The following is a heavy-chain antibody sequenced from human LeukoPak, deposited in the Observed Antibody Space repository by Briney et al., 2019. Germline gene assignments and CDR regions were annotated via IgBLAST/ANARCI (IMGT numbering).Heavy chain of an antibody. Sequence: GGSLRLSCAASGFTFSSYNMNWVRQAPGKGLEWISYISDSRTTIYYADSVKGRFTISRDNAKSSLYLQMNSLRAEDTAVYYCARPGEGDNWNPWVVWGQGTLVTVSS. D-gene: IGHD1-20*01. CDR2: ISDSRTTI. J-gene: IGHJ4*02. CDR3: ARPGEGDNWNPWVV. V-gene: IGHV3-48*01. CDR1: GFTFSSYN.